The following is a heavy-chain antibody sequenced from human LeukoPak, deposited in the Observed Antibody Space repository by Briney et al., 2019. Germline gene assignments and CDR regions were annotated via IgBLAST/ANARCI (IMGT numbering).Heavy chain of an antibody. J-gene: IGHJ4*02. V-gene: IGHV1-69*13. CDR1: GGTFGSYA. CDR3: ARVMASSGYYYFDY. CDR2: IIPIFGTA. D-gene: IGHD3-22*01. Sequence: ASVKVSCKASGGTFGSYAISWVRQAPGQRLEWMGGIIPIFGTANYAQKFQGRVTITADESTSTAYMEPSSLRSEDTAVYYCARVMASSGYYYFDYWGQGTLVTVSS.